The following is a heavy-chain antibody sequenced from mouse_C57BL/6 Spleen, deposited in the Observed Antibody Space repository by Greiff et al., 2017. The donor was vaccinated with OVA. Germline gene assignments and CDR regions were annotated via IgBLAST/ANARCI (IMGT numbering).Heavy chain of an antibody. CDR3: ARSPFITTVVAGDYFDY. V-gene: IGHV1-82*01. Sequence: VQLQQSGPELVKPGASVKISCKASGYAFSSSWMNWVKQRPGKGLEWIGRIYPGDGDTNYNGKFKGKATLTADKSSSTAYMQLSSLTSEDSAVYFCARSPFITTVVAGDYFDYWGQGTTLTVSS. D-gene: IGHD1-1*01. CDR2: IYPGDGDT. CDR1: GYAFSSSW. J-gene: IGHJ2*01.